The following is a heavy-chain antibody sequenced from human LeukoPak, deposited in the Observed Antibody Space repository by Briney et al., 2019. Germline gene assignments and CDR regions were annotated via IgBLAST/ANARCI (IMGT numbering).Heavy chain of an antibody. CDR3: ARGDSGYDSFDY. Sequence: ASVKVSCXASGYTFTSYDINWVRQATGQGLEWMGWMNPNSGNTGYAQKFQGRVTITRNTSISTAYMELSSLRSEDTAVYYCARGDSGYDSFDYWGQGTLVTVSS. CDR2: MNPNSGNT. J-gene: IGHJ4*02. V-gene: IGHV1-8*03. D-gene: IGHD5-12*01. CDR1: GYTFTSYD.